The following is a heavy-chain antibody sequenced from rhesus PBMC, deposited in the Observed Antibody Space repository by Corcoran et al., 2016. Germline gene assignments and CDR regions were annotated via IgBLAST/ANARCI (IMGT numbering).Heavy chain of an antibody. Sequence: DVQLVESGGGLVKPGGSLRLSCVASGFTFSSYVMHWVRQAPGKGLEWVSVNRESGGTTDYADSVKGRFTISRENAKNSRFLQMNSLRAEDTAVYYCTRSLDWVPLGGRFDVWGPGVLVTVSS. CDR1: GFTFSSYV. CDR2: NRESGGTT. D-gene: IGHD3-3*01. V-gene: IGHV3S26*01. CDR3: TRSLDWVPLGGRFDV. J-gene: IGHJ5-1*01.